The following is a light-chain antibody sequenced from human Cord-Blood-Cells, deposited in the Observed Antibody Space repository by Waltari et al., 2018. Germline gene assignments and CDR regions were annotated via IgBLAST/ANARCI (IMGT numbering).Light chain of an antibody. Sequence: IQLTQSPSSLSASVGDRVTITCRASQGISSYLAWYQQKPGKAPNLLIYAASTLQSGVPSRFSGSGSGTDFTLTISSLQPEDFATYYCQQLNSYPITFGLGTRLEIK. CDR2: AAS. CDR3: QQLNSYPIT. V-gene: IGKV1-9*01. J-gene: IGKJ5*01. CDR1: QGISSY.